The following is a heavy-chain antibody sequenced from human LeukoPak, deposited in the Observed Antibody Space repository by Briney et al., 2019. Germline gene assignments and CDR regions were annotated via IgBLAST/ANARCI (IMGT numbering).Heavy chain of an antibody. Sequence: PGRSLRLSCAASGFTFSRYGMHWVRQAPGKGLEWVAVISYDGSNKYHADSVKGRFTISRDNSKNTLYLQMNSLRAEDTAVYYCAKDQGRTAIVTTFDYWGQGTLVTVSS. CDR2: ISYDGSNK. V-gene: IGHV3-30*18. CDR3: AKDQGRTAIVTTFDY. J-gene: IGHJ4*02. D-gene: IGHD5-18*01. CDR1: GFTFSRYG.